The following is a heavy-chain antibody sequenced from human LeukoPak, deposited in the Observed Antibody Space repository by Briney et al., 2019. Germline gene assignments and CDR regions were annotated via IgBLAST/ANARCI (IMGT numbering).Heavy chain of an antibody. CDR2: INTNTGNP. Sequence: ASVKVSCKASGYTFTNYAMNWVRQAPGQGLEWMGWINTNTGNPTYAQGFTGRFVFSLDTSVSTAYLQISSLKADDNAVYYCAREGDSSFGYFDYWGQGTLVTVSS. CDR1: GYTFTNYA. V-gene: IGHV7-4-1*02. J-gene: IGHJ4*02. CDR3: AREGDSSFGYFDY. D-gene: IGHD6-13*01.